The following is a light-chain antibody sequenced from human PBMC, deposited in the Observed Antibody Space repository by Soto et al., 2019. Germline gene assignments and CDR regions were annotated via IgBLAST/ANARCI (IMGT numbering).Light chain of an antibody. J-gene: IGKJ5*01. V-gene: IGKV3-15*01. CDR2: DVS. Sequence: EIVMTQSAAALCVSPGERATLSCMAGQGVTTNFAWYQQESGQSPRLLIYDVSIRATGVPARFSGTGSETDFTLTISGLQSEDSAVYFCQQYNNWPFSFGQGTRLEI. CDR3: QQYNNWPFS. CDR1: QGVTTN.